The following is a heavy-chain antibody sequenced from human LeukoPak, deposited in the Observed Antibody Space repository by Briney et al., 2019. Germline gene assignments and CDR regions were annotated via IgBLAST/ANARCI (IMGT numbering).Heavy chain of an antibody. CDR1: GFTFSGYS. Sequence: PGGSLRLSCAASGFTFSGYSMNWVRQAPGKGLEWVSLISGDGGSTYYADSVKGRFTISRDNSKNSLYLQMNSLRTEDTALYYCAKTAYDFWSGQSPFNWFDPWGQGTLVTVSS. D-gene: IGHD3-3*01. CDR2: ISGDGGST. V-gene: IGHV3-43*02. CDR3: AKTAYDFWSGQSPFNWFDP. J-gene: IGHJ5*02.